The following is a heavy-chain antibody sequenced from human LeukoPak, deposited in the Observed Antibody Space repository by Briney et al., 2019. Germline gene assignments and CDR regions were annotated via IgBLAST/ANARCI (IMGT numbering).Heavy chain of an antibody. CDR1: GGSISSYY. V-gene: IGHV4-59*08. Sequence: SETLSLTCTVSGGSISSYYWSWIRQPPGKGLEWIGYIYYSGSTDYNPSLKSRVTISVDTSKNQFSLKLSSVTAADTAVYYCASYDFWSGYEGDYWGLGTLVTVSS. CDR3: ASYDFWSGYEGDY. D-gene: IGHD3-3*01. CDR2: IYYSGST. J-gene: IGHJ4*02.